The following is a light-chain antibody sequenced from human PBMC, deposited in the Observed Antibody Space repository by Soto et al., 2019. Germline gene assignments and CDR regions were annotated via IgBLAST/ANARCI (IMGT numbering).Light chain of an antibody. CDR2: GND. CDR1: SSNIGAGSD. Sequence: QSVLTQPPPVSGAPGQRVTISCTGSSSNIGAGSDVHWYQQLPGTAPKLLIYGNDNRPSGVPDRFSGSKSDTSASLAITGLQAEDEADYYCQSYDSSLSGYVFGTGTKVTVL. CDR3: QSYDSSLSGYV. J-gene: IGLJ1*01. V-gene: IGLV1-40*01.